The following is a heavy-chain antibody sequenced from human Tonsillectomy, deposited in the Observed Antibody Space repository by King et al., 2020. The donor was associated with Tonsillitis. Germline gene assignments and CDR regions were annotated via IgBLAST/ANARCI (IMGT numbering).Heavy chain of an antibody. CDR2: IYSGGTT. V-gene: IGHV3-53*04. J-gene: IGHJ3*02. CDR3: ASGDRLVAFDM. Sequence: VQLVESGGGLVQPGGSLRLSCAPSGFTVSSSFMSWVRQAPGRGLEWVSIIYSGGTTYYADSVKGRFTISRHNSKNTVYLQMNSLRAEDTAVYYCASGDRLVAFDMWGQGTMVTVSS. D-gene: IGHD3-16*01. CDR1: GFTVSSSF.